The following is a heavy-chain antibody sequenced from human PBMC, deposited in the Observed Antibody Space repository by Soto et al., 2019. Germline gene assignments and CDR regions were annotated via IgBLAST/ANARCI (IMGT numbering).Heavy chain of an antibody. D-gene: IGHD4-17*01. V-gene: IGHV4-30-4*01. CDR3: ARELFYGDYVGWFDP. Sequence: SETLSLTCTVSGGSICSGDYYGSWIRQPPGKGLEWIGYIYYSGSTYYNPSLKSRVTISVDTSKNQFSLRLSSVTAADTAVYYCARELFYGDYVGWFDPWGQGTLVTVSS. CDR2: IYYSGST. CDR1: GGSICSGDYY. J-gene: IGHJ5*02.